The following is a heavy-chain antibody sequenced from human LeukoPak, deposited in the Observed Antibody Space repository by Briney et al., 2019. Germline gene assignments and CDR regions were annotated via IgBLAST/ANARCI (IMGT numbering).Heavy chain of an antibody. CDR3: ASSGYSGYAKLDSFDY. CDR2: INHSGST. Sequence: PSETLSLTCAVYGGSFSGYYWSWIRQPPGKGLEWIGEINHSGSTNYNPSLKSRVTISVDTSKNQFSLKLSSVTAADTAVYYCASSGYSGYAKLDSFDYWGQGTLVTVSS. J-gene: IGHJ4*02. CDR1: GGSFSGYY. D-gene: IGHD5-12*01. V-gene: IGHV4-34*01.